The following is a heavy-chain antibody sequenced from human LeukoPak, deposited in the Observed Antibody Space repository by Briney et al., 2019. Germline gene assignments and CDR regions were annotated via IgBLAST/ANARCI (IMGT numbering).Heavy chain of an antibody. CDR2: IYSGGST. Sequence: GGSLRLSCAASGFTVSSNYMSWVRQAPGKGLEGVSVIYSGGSTYYADSVKGRFTISSDNSKNTLYLQMNSLRAEDTAVYYCARVFRVRGVMVFDYWGQGTLVTVSS. CDR3: ARVFRVRGVMVFDY. J-gene: IGHJ4*02. D-gene: IGHD3-10*01. V-gene: IGHV3-53*01. CDR1: GFTVSSNY.